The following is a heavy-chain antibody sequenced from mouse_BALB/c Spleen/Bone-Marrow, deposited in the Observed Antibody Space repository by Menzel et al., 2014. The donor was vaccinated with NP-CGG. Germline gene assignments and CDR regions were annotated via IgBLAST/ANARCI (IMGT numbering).Heavy chain of an antibody. J-gene: IGHJ4*01. CDR1: GYAFSNYG. CDR3: ASVYDYGRGYAMDY. V-gene: IGHV1-80*01. D-gene: IGHD2-4*01. CDR2: IYPGNGVT. Sequence: VHLVESGAEVMRPGSSVNISCKASGYAFSNYGMNWVKQRPGQGLEWIGQIYPGNGVTNYNGKFKGRVTLTADKSSSTAYVQLSSLTSEDSAVYFCASVYDYGRGYAMDYWGQGTSVTVSS.